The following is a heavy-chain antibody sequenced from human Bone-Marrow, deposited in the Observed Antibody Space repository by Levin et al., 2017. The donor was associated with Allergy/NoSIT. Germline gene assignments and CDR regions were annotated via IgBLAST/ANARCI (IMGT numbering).Heavy chain of an antibody. Sequence: SETLSLTCAVSGGFSSPYKWSWVRQPPGGGAEWMGHSYYSWSTVHNPPFRSRASISLDTSTNQFSLTLDSVTPADTAVYYCTRFWSGFDYWGRGTLVTVSS. CDR2: SYYSWST. CDR1: GGFSSPYK. D-gene: IGHD3-3*01. V-gene: IGHV4-59*01. J-gene: IGHJ4*02. CDR3: TRFWSGFDY.